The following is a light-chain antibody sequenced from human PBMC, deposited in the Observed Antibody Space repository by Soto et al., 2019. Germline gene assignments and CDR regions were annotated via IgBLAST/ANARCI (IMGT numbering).Light chain of an antibody. Sequence: DIQMTQSPSSVSASVGDRVTITCRASQRISSWVDWYQQKPGKAPKLLIYTASSLQSGVPSRFSGSGSETDFTLTITSLQPEDVATYYCQQAHSFPVTFGQGTRLDIK. V-gene: IGKV1-12*01. CDR1: QRISSW. J-gene: IGKJ5*01. CDR2: TAS. CDR3: QQAHSFPVT.